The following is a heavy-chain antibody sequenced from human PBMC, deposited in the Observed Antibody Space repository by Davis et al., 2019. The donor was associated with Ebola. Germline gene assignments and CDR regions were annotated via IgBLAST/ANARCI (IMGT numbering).Heavy chain of an antibody. Sequence: SVKVSCKASGGTFSSYAISWVRQAPGQGLEWMGGIIPIFGTANYAQKFQGRVTITADESTSTAYMELSSLRSEDTAVYYCARDGSGSLDYYYYGMDVWGQGTTVTVSS. J-gene: IGHJ6*02. V-gene: IGHV1-69*13. CDR1: GGTFSSYA. CDR2: IIPIFGTA. D-gene: IGHD3-10*01. CDR3: ARDGSGSLDYYYYGMDV.